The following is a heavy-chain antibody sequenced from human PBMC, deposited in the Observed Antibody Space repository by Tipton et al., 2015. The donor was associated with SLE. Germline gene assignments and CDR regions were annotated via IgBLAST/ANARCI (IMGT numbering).Heavy chain of an antibody. V-gene: IGHV3-9*01. CDR2: IFWNSDSI. J-gene: IGHJ4*02. CDR3: VKDIGTVTAALGF. D-gene: IGHD4-17*01. CDR1: GFTFNDYA. Sequence: RSLRLSCAASGFTFNDYAMHWVRQVPGKGLEWVSGIFWNSDSIGYADSVRGRFTISRDNAKNSLYLQMNSLRAEDTALYYCVKDIGTVTAALGFWGQGTLVTVSS.